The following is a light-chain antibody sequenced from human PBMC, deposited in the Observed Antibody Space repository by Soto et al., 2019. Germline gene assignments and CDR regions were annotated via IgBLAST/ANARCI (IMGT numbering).Light chain of an antibody. CDR2: DVS. V-gene: IGKV3D-11*03. J-gene: IGKJ5*01. CDR3: QHQNNWTIT. Sequence: EIVLTQSPATLSLPAGERATLSCRASQSMGRNVAWYQQKPGQAPRLLIYDVSNRATGIPARFSGSGSGTDFTLTISSLQNEDFAVYDCQHQNNWTITFGQGTRLEIK. CDR1: QSMGRN.